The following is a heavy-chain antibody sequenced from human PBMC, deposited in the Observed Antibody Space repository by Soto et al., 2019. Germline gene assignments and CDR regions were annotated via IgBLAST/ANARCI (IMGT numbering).Heavy chain of an antibody. CDR1: GLAFDSHG. D-gene: IGHD2-15*01. CDR2: VSRSGGIT. V-gene: IGHV3-23*01. Sequence: EVQVLESGGGLIQPGGSLRLSCAASGLAFDSHGIHWVRQAPGKGLEWVSGVSRSGGITYYSDSVKGRFTVSRDNSQNTVHLQMNSLRAEDTAVYYCAKVPSAAPFFDSWGQGTLVTVSS. J-gene: IGHJ4*02. CDR3: AKVPSAAPFFDS.